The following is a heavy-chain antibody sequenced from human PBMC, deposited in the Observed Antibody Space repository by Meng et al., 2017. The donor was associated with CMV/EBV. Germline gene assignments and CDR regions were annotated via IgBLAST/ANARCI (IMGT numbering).Heavy chain of an antibody. CDR3: ARGSRRLPRFNRFDP. D-gene: IGHD5-24*01. J-gene: IGHJ5*02. Sequence: QGALLQGGGGLLEPSETLFITCAVYGGSSSGYYWSRIRQPPGKGLEWMGEINHSGSTNYNPSLKRRVTISVDTSKNQFSLKLSSVSAADTAVDYYARGSRRLPRFNRFDPWGQGTLVTVSS. V-gene: IGHV4-34*01. CDR1: GGSSSGYY. CDR2: INHSGST.